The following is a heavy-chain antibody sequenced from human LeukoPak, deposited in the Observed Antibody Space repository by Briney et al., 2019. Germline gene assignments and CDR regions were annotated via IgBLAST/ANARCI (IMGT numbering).Heavy chain of an antibody. CDR2: IYWDDDK. Sequence: SGPTLVNPPQTLTLTCTFSGFSLSTSGVGVGWIRQPPGKALEWLALIYWDDDKRYSPSLKSRLTITKDTSKNQVVLTMTNMDPVDTATYYCAHRPPVLRFLEWSDYWGQGTLVTVSS. D-gene: IGHD3-3*01. V-gene: IGHV2-5*02. J-gene: IGHJ4*02. CDR3: AHRPPVLRFLEWSDY. CDR1: GFSLSTSGVG.